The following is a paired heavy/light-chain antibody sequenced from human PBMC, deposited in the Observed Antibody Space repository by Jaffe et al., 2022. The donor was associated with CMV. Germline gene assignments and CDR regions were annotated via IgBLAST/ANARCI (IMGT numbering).Light chain of an antibody. Sequence: IQLTQSPSSLSASVGDRVTITCRASQGITSYLAWYQQKPGKAPKLLIYAASTLQSGVPSRFSGSGSGTDFTLTISSLQPEDFATYYCQQLNTYPITFGQGTRLEIK. CDR2: AAS. CDR1: QGITSY. V-gene: IGKV1-9*01. CDR3: QQLNTYPIT. J-gene: IGKJ5*01.
Heavy chain of an antibody. CDR1: GFIFTDYW. CDR2: IKLDGSER. D-gene: IGHD2-2*01. CDR3: TRATLYADS. J-gene: IGHJ4*02. V-gene: IGHV3-7*03. Sequence: EVQLVESGGGLVQPGGSLRLSCAASGFIFTDYWMSWVRQAPGKGLEWVANIKLDGSERYYVDSVKGRFTISRDNAKNSLYLQMNSLRAEDTALYYCTRATLYADSWGQGTLVAVSS.